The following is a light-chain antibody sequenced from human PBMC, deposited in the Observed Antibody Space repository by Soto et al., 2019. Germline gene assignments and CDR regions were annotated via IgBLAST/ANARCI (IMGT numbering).Light chain of an antibody. Sequence: EILLTQSPATLSLSPGEGATLSCRASQSVGIYLAWYQQKPGQAPSLLIYDASKRATGIPARFSGSGSGTDFTLTISCLEPEDFAIYYCQQRSKRPPSFGQGTKVEIK. V-gene: IGKV3-11*01. J-gene: IGKJ1*01. CDR1: QSVGIY. CDR3: QQRSKRPPS. CDR2: DAS.